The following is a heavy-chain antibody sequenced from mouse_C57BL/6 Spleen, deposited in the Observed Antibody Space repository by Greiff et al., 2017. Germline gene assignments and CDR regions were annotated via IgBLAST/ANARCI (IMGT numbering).Heavy chain of an antibody. CDR2: IDPEDGDT. CDR3: TTKGVYYFDY. J-gene: IGHJ2*01. CDR1: GFNINDYY. Sequence: EVKLMESGAELVRPGASVKLSCTASGFNINDYYMHWVKQRPEQGLEWIGRIDPEDGDTDYAPKFQGKATMTADTSSNTTYLQLSSLTSEDTAVYYCTTKGVYYFDYWGQGTTLTVSS. V-gene: IGHV14-1*01.